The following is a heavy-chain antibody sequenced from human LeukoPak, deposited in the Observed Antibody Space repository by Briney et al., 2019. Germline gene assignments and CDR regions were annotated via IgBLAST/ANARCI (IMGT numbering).Heavy chain of an antibody. CDR2: ISETSSHI. CDR3: ARDYGDPYYFDY. J-gene: IGHJ4*02. CDR1: GFTFSTYD. V-gene: IGHV3-21*05. Sequence: GGSLRLSCEVSGFTFSTYDMNWVRQAPGKGLEWVSYISETSSHIYYADSVRGRFTISRDNAKNSLYLQMNSLRAEDTAVYYCARDYGDPYYFDYWGQGTLVTVSS. D-gene: IGHD4-17*01.